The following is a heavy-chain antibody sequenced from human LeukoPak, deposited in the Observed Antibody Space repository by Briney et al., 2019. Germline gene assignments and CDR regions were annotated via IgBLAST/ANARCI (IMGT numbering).Heavy chain of an antibody. CDR2: ISAGGTST. CDR1: GFTFSTYA. CDR3: ARVRGDMVRGVIPYYFDY. V-gene: IGHV3-23*01. D-gene: IGHD3-10*01. J-gene: IGHJ4*02. Sequence: GGSLRLSCAASGFTFSTYAMSWVRQAPGKGLEWVSAISAGGTSTYYADSVRGRFTMSRDNSKNTLYLQMNSLRAEDTAVYYCARVRGDMVRGVIPYYFDYWGQGTLVTVSS.